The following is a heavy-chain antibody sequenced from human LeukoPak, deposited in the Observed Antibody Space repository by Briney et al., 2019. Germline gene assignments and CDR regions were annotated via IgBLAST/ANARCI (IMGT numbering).Heavy chain of an antibody. CDR3: ARRRIGSGSYLDS. CDR1: GGSISSGGYY. D-gene: IGHD3-10*01. J-gene: IGHJ4*02. CDR2: IYYSGST. V-gene: IGHV4-61*08. Sequence: SETLSLTCTVSGGSISSGGYYWSWIRQPPGKGLEWIGYIYYSGSTNYNPSLKSRVTISVDTSKNQFSLKLSSVTAADTAVYYCARRRIGSGSYLDSWGQGTLVTVSS.